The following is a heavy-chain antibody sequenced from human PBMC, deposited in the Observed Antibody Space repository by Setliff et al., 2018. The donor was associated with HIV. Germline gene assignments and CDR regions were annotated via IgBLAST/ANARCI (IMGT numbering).Heavy chain of an antibody. CDR1: GGSISNSSSY. CDR3: ACRYYDLWSNYYTGIPY. CDR2: IYYSGST. D-gene: IGHD3-3*01. V-gene: IGHV4-39*01. J-gene: IGHJ4*02. Sequence: PSETLSLTCTVSGGSISNSSSYWGWIRQPPGKRLEWIGSIYYSGSTYYNPSLKSRVTISVDTSKNQFSLKLTSMTAADTSVYYCACRYYDLWSNYYTGIPYWGQGTLVTVSS.